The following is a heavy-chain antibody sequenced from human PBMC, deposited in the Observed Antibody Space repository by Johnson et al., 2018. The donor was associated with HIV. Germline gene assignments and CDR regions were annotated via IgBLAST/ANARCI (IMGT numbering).Heavy chain of an antibody. CDR3: ARDRGAGSSGAFDI. CDR1: GFSFSSYG. CDR2: ISGSGSII. Sequence: EVQLVESGGGLVQPGGSLRLSCAASGFSFSSYGMHWVRQAPGKGLEWLSYISGSGSIIYYADSVKGRVTISRDNAKNSLYLQMNSLRAEDTAVYYCARDRGAGSSGAFDIWGQGTMVTVSS. V-gene: IGHV3-48*04. D-gene: IGHD6-6*01. J-gene: IGHJ3*02.